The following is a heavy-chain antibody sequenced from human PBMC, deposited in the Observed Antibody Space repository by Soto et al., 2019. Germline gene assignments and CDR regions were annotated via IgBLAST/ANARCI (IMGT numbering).Heavy chain of an antibody. D-gene: IGHD3-22*01. CDR1: GGTFSSYA. Sequence: SVKVSCKASGGTFSSYAISWVRQAPGQGLEWMGGIIPIFGTANYAQKFQGRVTITADESTSTAYMELSSLRSEDTAVYYCAREPSYYYDSKSFDIWGQGTMVTV. J-gene: IGHJ3*02. CDR3: AREPSYYYDSKSFDI. V-gene: IGHV1-69*13. CDR2: IIPIFGTA.